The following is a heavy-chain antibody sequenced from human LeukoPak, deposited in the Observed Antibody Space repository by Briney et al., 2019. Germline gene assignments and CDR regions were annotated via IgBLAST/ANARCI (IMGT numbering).Heavy chain of an antibody. Sequence: GSLRLSCAASGFTFSSYGMHWVRQPPGKGLEWIGSIYYSGSTYYNPSLKSRVTISVDTSKNQFSLKLSSVTAADTAVYYCARVEAGRVTTLDYWGQGTLVTVSS. J-gene: IGHJ4*02. CDR3: ARVEAGRVTTLDY. D-gene: IGHD4-17*01. CDR2: IYYSGST. CDR1: GFTFSSYG. V-gene: IGHV4-39*07.